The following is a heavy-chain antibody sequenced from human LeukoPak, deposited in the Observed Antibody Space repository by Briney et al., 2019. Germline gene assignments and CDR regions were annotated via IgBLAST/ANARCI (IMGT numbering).Heavy chain of an antibody. CDR3: SRRPNAGFYGIAY. CDR2: IYAGGDT. D-gene: IGHD2/OR15-2a*01. CDR1: GFTFSTNF. Sequence: GGSLRLSCAASGFTFSTNFMSWVRQAPGKGLEWVSVIYAGGDTYYADSVKGRFTISRDNAKNSLYLQMNSLRDENTAVYYCSRRPNAGFYGIAYWGQGTLVTVSS. J-gene: IGHJ4*02. V-gene: IGHV3-53*01.